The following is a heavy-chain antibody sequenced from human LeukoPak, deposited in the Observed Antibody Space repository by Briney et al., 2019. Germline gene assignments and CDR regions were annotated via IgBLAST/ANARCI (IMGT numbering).Heavy chain of an antibody. Sequence: PGGSLRLSCAVSGVTFKTYAIFWVRQAPGMGLEWVALISDDGISKYYADSVKGRFTLSRDSTKNTVYLQMNSLKAEDTAVYFCARSWDSAGYNLDYWGPGTLVTVSS. V-gene: IGHV3-30-3*01. CDR2: ISDDGISK. CDR1: GVTFKTYA. CDR3: ARSWDSAGYNLDY. D-gene: IGHD3-22*01. J-gene: IGHJ4*02.